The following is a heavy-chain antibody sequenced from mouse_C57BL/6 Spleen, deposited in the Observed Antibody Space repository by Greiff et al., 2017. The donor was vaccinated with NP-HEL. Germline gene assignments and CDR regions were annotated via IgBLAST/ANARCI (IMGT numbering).Heavy chain of an antibody. CDR2: IRNKANGYTT. CDR1: GFTFTDYY. Sequence: EVQLVESGGGLVQPGGSLSLSCAASGFTFTDYYMSWVRQPPGKALEWLGFIRNKANGYTTEYSASVKGRFTISRDNSQSILYLQMNALRAEDSATYYSARAGAYYFDYWGQGTTLTVSS. CDR3: ARAGAYYFDY. D-gene: IGHD4-1*01. J-gene: IGHJ2*01. V-gene: IGHV7-3*01.